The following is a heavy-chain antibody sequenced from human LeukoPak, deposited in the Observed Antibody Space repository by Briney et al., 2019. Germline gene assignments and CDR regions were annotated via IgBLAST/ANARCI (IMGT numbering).Heavy chain of an antibody. CDR3: ARVLQYCSSTSCYNGVFDY. Sequence: PGGSLTLTCTASGFTISSNYMSWVRKPPGQGLELDSVIYSCCSTYYADSVKGRFTISRDNSKNPLYLQMNSLRAEDTAVYYCARVLQYCSSTSCYNGVFDYWGQGTLVTVSS. J-gene: IGHJ4*02. V-gene: IGHV3-53*01. CDR2: IYSCCST. D-gene: IGHD2-2*02. CDR1: GFTISSNY.